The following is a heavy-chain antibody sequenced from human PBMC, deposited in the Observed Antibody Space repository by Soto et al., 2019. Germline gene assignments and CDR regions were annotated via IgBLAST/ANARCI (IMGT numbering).Heavy chain of an antibody. CDR2: IYHTGNA. D-gene: IGHD3-22*01. CDR3: ARDYFDSSDYTTNWFDP. V-gene: IGHV4-39*01. CDR1: GDSLSNSRFY. J-gene: IGHJ5*02. Sequence: SDTLSLTCSVSGDSLSNSRFYWAWIRQPPGEGLEWIGSIYHTGNAYYNPSLKSRVTIFVDTSKNQFSLKLTSVTAADTALYYCARDYFDSSDYTTNWFDPWGQGTLVTVSS.